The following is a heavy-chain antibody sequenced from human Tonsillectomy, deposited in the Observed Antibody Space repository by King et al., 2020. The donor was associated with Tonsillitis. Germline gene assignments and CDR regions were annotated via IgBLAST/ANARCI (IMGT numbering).Heavy chain of an antibody. V-gene: IGHV3-30*01. D-gene: IGHD3-3*01. CDR3: AREGVVYYDFWSGYYLDY. Sequence: QLVQSGGGVVQPGRSLRLSCAASGFTFSSYAMHWVRQAPGKGLEWVAVISYDGSNKYYADSVKGRFTISRDNSKNTLYLQMNSLRAEDTAVYYCAREGVVYYDFWSGYYLDYWGQGTLVTVSS. J-gene: IGHJ4*02. CDR2: ISYDGSNK. CDR1: GFTFSSYA.